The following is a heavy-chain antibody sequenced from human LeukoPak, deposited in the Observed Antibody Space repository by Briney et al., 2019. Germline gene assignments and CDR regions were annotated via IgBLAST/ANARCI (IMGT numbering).Heavy chain of an antibody. CDR2: ISYDGSNK. Sequence: GGSLRLSCAASGFTFSSYAMHWVRQAPGKGLEWVAVISYDGSNKYYADSVKGRFTISRDNSKNTLYLQMNSLRAEDTAVYYCASFRGYSYGYGYWGQGTLVTVSS. CDR3: ASFRGYSYGYGY. CDR1: GFTFSSYA. J-gene: IGHJ4*02. V-gene: IGHV3-30-3*01. D-gene: IGHD5-18*01.